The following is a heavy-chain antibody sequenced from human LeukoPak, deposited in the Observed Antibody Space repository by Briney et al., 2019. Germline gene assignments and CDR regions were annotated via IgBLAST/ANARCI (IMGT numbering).Heavy chain of an antibody. Sequence: KRGESLKISCKGSGYSFTSYWIGWVRQMPGKGLEWMGIIYPGDSDIRYSPSFQGQVTISADKSISTAYLQWSSLKASGTAMYYCARQRRSSGWPNGYWGQGTLVTVSS. CDR1: GYSFTSYW. D-gene: IGHD6-19*01. CDR3: ARQRRSSGWPNGY. V-gene: IGHV5-51*01. CDR2: IYPGDSDI. J-gene: IGHJ4*02.